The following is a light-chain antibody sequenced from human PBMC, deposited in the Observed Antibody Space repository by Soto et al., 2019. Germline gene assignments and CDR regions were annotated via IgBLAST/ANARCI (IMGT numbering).Light chain of an antibody. CDR1: QSVSSY. Sequence: EIVLTQSPGTLSLSPGEIATLSCRASQSVSSYFAWYHQKPCQAPRLLIYDASNRATSIPARFSGSGSGTDFTLAISSLEPDDFADYYCQQRGNWPVTFGQGTRVDIK. CDR2: DAS. J-gene: IGKJ1*01. CDR3: QQRGNWPVT. V-gene: IGKV3-11*01.